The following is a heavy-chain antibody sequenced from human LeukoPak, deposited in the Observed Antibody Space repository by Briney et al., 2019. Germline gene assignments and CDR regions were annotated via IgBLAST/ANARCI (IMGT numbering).Heavy chain of an antibody. Sequence: TGGSLRLSCAASGFTVRSNYMSWVRQAPGKGLEWVSVIYSGGSTYYADSVKGRFTISRDNSKNTLYLQMNSLRAEDTAVYYCARDSHSPLPAGYDILTGLDAFDIWGQGTMVTVSS. CDR1: GFTVRSNY. D-gene: IGHD3-9*01. J-gene: IGHJ3*02. V-gene: IGHV3-66*01. CDR3: ARDSHSPLPAGYDILTGLDAFDI. CDR2: IYSGGST.